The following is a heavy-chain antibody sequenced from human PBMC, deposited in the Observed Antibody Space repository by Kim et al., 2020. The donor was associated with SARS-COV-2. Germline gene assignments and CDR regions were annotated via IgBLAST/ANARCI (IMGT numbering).Heavy chain of an antibody. CDR3: ARDYRRWTNSLITDY. CDR2: ISYDGSNK. D-gene: IGHD3-16*01. J-gene: IGHJ4*02. CDR1: GFTFSSYA. V-gene: IGHV3-30*04. Sequence: GRSLRLSCAASGFTFSSYAMHWVRQAPGKGLEWVAVISYDGSNKYYADSVKGRFTISRDNSKNTLYLQMNSLRAEDTAVYYCARDYRRWTNSLITDYWGQGTLVTVSS.